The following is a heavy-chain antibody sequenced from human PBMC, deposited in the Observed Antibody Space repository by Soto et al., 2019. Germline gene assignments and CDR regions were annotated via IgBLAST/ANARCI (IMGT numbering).Heavy chain of an antibody. Sequence: GASVKVSCKVSGYTLTELSMHWVRQAPGKGLEWMGGFDPEDGETIYAQKFQGRVTMTEDTSTDTAYMELSSLRSEDTAVYYCATTGVTEWLRLLYFDNWGQETLVTISS. CDR3: ATTGVTEWLRLLYFDN. CDR2: FDPEDGET. D-gene: IGHD5-12*01. CDR1: GYTLTELS. V-gene: IGHV1-24*01. J-gene: IGHJ4*02.